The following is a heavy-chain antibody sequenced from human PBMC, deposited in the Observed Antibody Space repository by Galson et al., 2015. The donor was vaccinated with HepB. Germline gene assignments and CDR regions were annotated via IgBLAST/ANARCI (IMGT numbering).Heavy chain of an antibody. D-gene: IGHD3-10*01. V-gene: IGHV1-3*01. CDR3: ARALYGSGASYHY. J-gene: IGHJ4*02. CDR1: GSTFTSYA. CDR2: INAGTGNT. Sequence: SVKVSCKASGSTFTSYAMHWVRQAPGQRLEWMGWINAGTGNTKYSQRFQGRVTITRDTSASTAYMELSSLRSEDTAVYYCARALYGSGASYHYWGQGTLVTVSS.